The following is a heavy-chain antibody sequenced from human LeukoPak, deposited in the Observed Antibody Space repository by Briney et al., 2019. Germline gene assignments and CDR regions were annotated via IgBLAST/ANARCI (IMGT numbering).Heavy chain of an antibody. D-gene: IGHD2-8*01. CDR1: GFTFSSYS. V-gene: IGHV3-48*04. CDR2: ISSSSSTI. CDR3: ARDSNIGLFDY. J-gene: IGHJ4*02. Sequence: GGSLGLSCAASGFTFSSYSMNWVRQAPGKGLEWVSYISSSSSTIYYADSVKGRFTISRDNAKNSLYLQMNSLRAEDTAVYYCARDSNIGLFDYWGQGTLVTVSS.